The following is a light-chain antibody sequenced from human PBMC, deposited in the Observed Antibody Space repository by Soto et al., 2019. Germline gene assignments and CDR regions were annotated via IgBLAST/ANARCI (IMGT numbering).Light chain of an antibody. J-gene: IGKJ4*01. CDR1: QSVLYSSNDKNY. V-gene: IGKV4-1*01. CDR2: WAS. Sequence: DIVMTQSPDSLTVSLGESATINCKSSQSVLYSSNDKNYLAWYQQKPGQPPKLLLYWASTRESGVPDRFSGSGSGTDFTLTISSLQAEDVAIYYCQQYYSTPPTFGGGTKVEIK. CDR3: QQYYSTPPT.